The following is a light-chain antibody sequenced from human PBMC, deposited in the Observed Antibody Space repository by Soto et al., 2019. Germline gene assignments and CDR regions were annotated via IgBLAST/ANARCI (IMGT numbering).Light chain of an antibody. V-gene: IGLV2-14*01. CDR2: DVS. CDR1: SSDVGGYNY. CDR3: SSYTSSSTSLHV. Sequence: QSVLTQPASVSGSPGQSITISCTGTSSDVGGYNYVSWYQQHPGKAPKLMIYDVSNRPSGVSNRFSGSKSGNTASLTISGLQAEDDADYYCSSYTSSSTSLHVFGTGTKVTVL. J-gene: IGLJ1*01.